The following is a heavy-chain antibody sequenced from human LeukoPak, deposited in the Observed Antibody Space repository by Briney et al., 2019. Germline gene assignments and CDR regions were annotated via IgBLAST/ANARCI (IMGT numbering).Heavy chain of an antibody. Sequence: GGSLRLSCAASGITFSSYNMNWVRQAPGKGLEWVSYISSSSSTIYYADSVKGRFTISRDNAKNSLYLQMNSLRAEDTAVYYCARYCGGDCYSGFDPWGQGTLVTVSS. CDR3: ARYCGGDCYSGFDP. CDR2: ISSSSSTI. V-gene: IGHV3-48*01. J-gene: IGHJ5*02. D-gene: IGHD2-21*01. CDR1: GITFSSYN.